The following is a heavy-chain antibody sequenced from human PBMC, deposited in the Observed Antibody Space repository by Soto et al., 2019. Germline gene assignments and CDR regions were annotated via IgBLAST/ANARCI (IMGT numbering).Heavy chain of an antibody. CDR2: IYYSGST. CDR3: AGSDGRY. J-gene: IGHJ4*02. V-gene: IGHV4-59*01. CDR1: GGSISSYY. Sequence: QVQLQESGPGLVKPSETLSLTCTVSGGSISSYYWSWIRQPPGKGLEWIGYIYYSGSTNYNPSLERRVTISVDTSKNQFSLKLSSVTAADTAVYSCAGSDGRYWGQGTLVTVSS.